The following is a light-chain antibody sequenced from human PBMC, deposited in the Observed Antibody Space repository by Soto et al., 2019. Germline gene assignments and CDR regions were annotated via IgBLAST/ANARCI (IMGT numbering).Light chain of an antibody. CDR2: DVS. V-gene: IGLV2-14*03. J-gene: IGLJ2*01. CDR1: SSDVGAYDY. Sequence: QSALTQPASVSGSPGQSITISCAGTSSDVGAYDYVSWYQQYPGKAPKLMIYDVSDRPSGVSNRFSGSNSGNTASLTISGLQAEDEADYYCSSFTSTTTLVFGGGTKLTVL. CDR3: SSFTSTTTLV.